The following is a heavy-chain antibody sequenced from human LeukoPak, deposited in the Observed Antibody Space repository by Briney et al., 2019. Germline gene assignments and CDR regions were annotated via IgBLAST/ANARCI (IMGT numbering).Heavy chain of an antibody. CDR1: GYTFTSNY. CDR2: IYPRDGST. CDR3: ARDQEGFDY. J-gene: IGHJ4*02. V-gene: IGHV1-46*01. Sequence: ASVKVSCKASGYTFTSNYIHWVRRAPGQGLEWMGMIYPRDGSTSYAQKFQGRVTVTRDTSTSTVHMELGGLRSEDTAVYYCARDQEGFDYWGQGTLVTVSS.